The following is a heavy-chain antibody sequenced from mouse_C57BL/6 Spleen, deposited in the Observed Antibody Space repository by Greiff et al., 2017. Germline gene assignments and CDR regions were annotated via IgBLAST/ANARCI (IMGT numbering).Heavy chain of an antibody. J-gene: IGHJ1*03. CDR2: IWSGGST. V-gene: IGHV2-2*01. D-gene: IGHD4-1*01. CDR3: ARNSELGRYFDV. CDR1: GFSLTSYG. Sequence: VQLQQSGPGLVQPSQSLSITCTVSGFSLTSYGVHWVRQSPGKGLEWLGVIWSGGSTDYNAAFISRLSISKDNSKSQVFFKMNSLQADDTAIYYCARNSELGRYFDVWGTGTTVTVSS.